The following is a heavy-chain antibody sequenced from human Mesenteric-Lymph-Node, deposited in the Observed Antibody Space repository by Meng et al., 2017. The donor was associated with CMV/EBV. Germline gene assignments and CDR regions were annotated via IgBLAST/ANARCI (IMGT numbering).Heavy chain of an antibody. J-gene: IGHJ6*02. V-gene: IGHV4-34*01. CDR3: AGRSDSHYYYAMDV. Sequence: SQTLSLTCAVSGGSFSIYYWSWIRQSPGKGLEWLGHINHIANTNYNPSLKSRVTIPVDTSKNQFSLNLRSVTAADTAVYYCAGRSDSHYYYAMDVWGQGTTVTVSS. D-gene: IGHD2-15*01. CDR2: INHIANT. CDR1: GGSFSIYY.